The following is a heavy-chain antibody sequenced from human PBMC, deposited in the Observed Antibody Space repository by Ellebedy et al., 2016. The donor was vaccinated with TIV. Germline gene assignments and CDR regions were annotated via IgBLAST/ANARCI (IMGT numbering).Heavy chain of an antibody. J-gene: IGHJ3*02. D-gene: IGHD5-24*01. CDR3: AKDQVAGDGRWVFDM. CDR1: GFNLSPFA. V-gene: IGHV3-23*01. CDR2: IYGNGGGI. Sequence: PGGSLRLSCTASGFNLSPFAMGWVRQTPGKGLEWVSGIYGNGGGISYSDSVKGRFTISRDNSKNTLYLHMSSLRVEDTATYYCAKDQVAGDGRWVFDMWGQGTKVTVSS.